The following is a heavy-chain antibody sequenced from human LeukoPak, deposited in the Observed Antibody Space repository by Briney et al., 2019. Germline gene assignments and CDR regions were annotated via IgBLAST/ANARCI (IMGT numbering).Heavy chain of an antibody. D-gene: IGHD4-17*01. CDR3: TRDEARLSVTSPGDY. V-gene: IGHV3-49*04. CDR2: IRSKAYGGTT. Sequence: GGSLRLSCAASGFTVSSNYMSWVRQAPGKGLEWVGFIRSKAYGGTTEYAASVKGRFTISRDDSKSIAYLQMNSLKTEDTAVYYCTRDEARLSVTSPGDYWGQGTLVTVSS. J-gene: IGHJ4*02. CDR1: GFTVSSNY.